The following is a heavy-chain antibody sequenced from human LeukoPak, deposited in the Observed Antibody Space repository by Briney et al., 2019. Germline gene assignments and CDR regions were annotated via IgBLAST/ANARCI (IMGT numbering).Heavy chain of an antibody. V-gene: IGHV1-2*06. J-gene: IGHJ4*02. CDR3: ARVLMGIAAAGKDY. D-gene: IGHD6-13*01. Sequence: GASVKVSCKASGYTFTGYYIHWVRQAPGQGLEWMGRINPNSGGTNYAQKFQGRVTMTRDTSISTAYMELSRLRSDDTAVYYCARVLMGIAAAGKDYWGQGTLVTVSS. CDR1: GYTFTGYY. CDR2: INPNSGGT.